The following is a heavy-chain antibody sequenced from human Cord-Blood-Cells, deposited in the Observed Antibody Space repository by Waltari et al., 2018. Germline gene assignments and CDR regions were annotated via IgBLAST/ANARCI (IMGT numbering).Heavy chain of an antibody. CDR2: ISSSSSYI. CDR3: ARDLSSDY. J-gene: IGHJ4*02. D-gene: IGHD6-6*01. CDR1: GFTFSSHC. Sequence: EVQLVESGGGLVKPGGSLRLSWAASGFTFSSHCMNWVRQAPGKGLEWVSSISSSSSYIYYADSVKGRFTISRDNAKNSLYLQMNSLRAEDTAVYYCARDLSSDYWGQGTLVTVSS. V-gene: IGHV3-21*01.